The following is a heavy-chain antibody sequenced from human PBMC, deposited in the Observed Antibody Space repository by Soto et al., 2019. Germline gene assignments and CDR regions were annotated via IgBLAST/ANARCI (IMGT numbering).Heavy chain of an antibody. J-gene: IGHJ4*02. CDR1: GFTFSSYG. D-gene: IGHD3-22*01. V-gene: IGHV3-30*18. CDR3: AKFFAANYYDISGYYQGPNDY. Sequence: QVQLVESGGGVVQPGRSLRLSCAASGFTFSSYGMHWVRQAPGKGLEWVAVLSYDGSNKYYADSVKGRFTISRDNSKNTLYLQMNSLRAEDTAVYYCAKFFAANYYDISGYYQGPNDYWGQGTLVTVSS. CDR2: LSYDGSNK.